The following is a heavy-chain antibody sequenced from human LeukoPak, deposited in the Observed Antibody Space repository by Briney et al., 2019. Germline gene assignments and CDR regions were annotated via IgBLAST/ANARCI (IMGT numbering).Heavy chain of an antibody. CDR1: GGSISSGGYY. V-gene: IGHV4-31*03. Sequence: SQTLSLTCTVSGGSISSGGYYWSWIRQHPGKGLAWIGYIYYSGSTYYNPSLKSRVTISVDTSKNQFSLKLSSVTAADTAVYYCARGRLPDYFDYWGQGTLVTVSS. CDR2: IYYSGST. CDR3: ARGRLPDYFDY. D-gene: IGHD2-15*01. J-gene: IGHJ4*02.